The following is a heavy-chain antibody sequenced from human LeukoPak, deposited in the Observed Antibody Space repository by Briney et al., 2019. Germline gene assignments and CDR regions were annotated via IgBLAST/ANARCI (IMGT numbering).Heavy chain of an antibody. CDR3: ARAWDSSSWYYVGATIFDY. V-gene: IGHV4-38-2*02. CDR2: LYHSGST. CDR1: GYSISNAYY. Sequence: PSETLSLTCTVSGYSISNAYYWGWIRQPPGKGLEWIGSLYHSGSTYYNPSLKSRVTTSVDTSKNRFSLKLTSVTAADTAVYYCARAWDSSSWYYVGATIFDYWGQGTLVTVSS. J-gene: IGHJ4*02. D-gene: IGHD6-13*01.